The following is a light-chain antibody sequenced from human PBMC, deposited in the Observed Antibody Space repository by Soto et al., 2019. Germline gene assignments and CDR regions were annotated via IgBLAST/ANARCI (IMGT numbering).Light chain of an antibody. CDR1: QSVSSY. CDR3: QQFNNWPPIT. CDR2: HAS. Sequence: EIVMTQSPATLSLSPGERATLSCRASQSVSSYLAWYQQKPGQAPRLLIYHASTRATGIPARFSGSGSGTEFTLTISSLQSEDFAIFYCQQFNNWPPITFGGGTKVDIK. V-gene: IGKV3D-15*01. J-gene: IGKJ4*01.